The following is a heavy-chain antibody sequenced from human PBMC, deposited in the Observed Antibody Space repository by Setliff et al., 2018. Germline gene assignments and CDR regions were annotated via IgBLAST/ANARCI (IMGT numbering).Heavy chain of an antibody. J-gene: IGHJ4*02. CDR1: GGSISRSSYY. CDR2: IYHTGTT. CDR3: ARDYGPNDY. V-gene: IGHV4-39*07. D-gene: IGHD3-16*01. Sequence: SETLSLTCTVSGGSISRSSYYWGWIRQPPGKGLEWIGSIYHTGTTYHNPSLKSRVTISVDTSKNQFSLRLSSVTAADTAVYFCARDYGPNDYWGQGSLVTVSS.